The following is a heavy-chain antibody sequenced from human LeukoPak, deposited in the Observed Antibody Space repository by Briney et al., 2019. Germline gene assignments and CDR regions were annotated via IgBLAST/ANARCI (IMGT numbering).Heavy chain of an antibody. Sequence: GGSLRLSCAPSGFTFRSYWMHWVRQAPGKGLVWVSRIDSAGSTTTYADSVKGRFTVSRGNAKNTLYLQMNSLRVEDTAVYYCAREAAATGENYSDYWGQGTLVTVSS. V-gene: IGHV3-74*03. D-gene: IGHD6-13*01. CDR3: AREAAATGENYSDY. CDR1: GFTFRSYW. J-gene: IGHJ4*02. CDR2: IDSAGSTT.